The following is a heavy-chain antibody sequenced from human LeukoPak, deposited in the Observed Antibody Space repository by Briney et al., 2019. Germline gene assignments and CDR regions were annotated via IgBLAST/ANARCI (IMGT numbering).Heavy chain of an antibody. Sequence: GRSLRLSCAASGFTFSDYYMSWIRQAPGRGLEWVSYISSSSTYTNYADSVKGRFTISRDNAKNSLYLQMNSLRAEDSAVYYCARGRGSTSGLFDYWGQGTLVTVSS. CDR1: GFTFSDYY. CDR3: ARGRGSTSGLFDY. CDR2: ISSSSTYT. J-gene: IGHJ4*02. D-gene: IGHD2-2*01. V-gene: IGHV3-11*06.